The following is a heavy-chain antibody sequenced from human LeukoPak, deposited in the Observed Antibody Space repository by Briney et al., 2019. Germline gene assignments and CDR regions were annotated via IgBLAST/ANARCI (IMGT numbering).Heavy chain of an antibody. D-gene: IGHD6-13*01. Sequence: GGSLRLSCAASGSTFSSYAMSWVRQAPGKGLDWVSAISGSGDSTYYADSVKGRFTFSRDNSKNTLYLQVNSLRAEDTAVFYCAKGRISGDAGLDYWGQGTLVTVSS. J-gene: IGHJ4*02. CDR3: AKGRISGDAGLDY. CDR1: GSTFSSYA. V-gene: IGHV3-23*01. CDR2: ISGSGDST.